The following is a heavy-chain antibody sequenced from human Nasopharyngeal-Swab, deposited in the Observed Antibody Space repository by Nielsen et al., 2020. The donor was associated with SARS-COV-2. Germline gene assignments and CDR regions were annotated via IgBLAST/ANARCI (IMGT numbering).Heavy chain of an antibody. CDR3: ARNPVDYDYVWGSYRYRTFDY. D-gene: IGHD3-16*02. J-gene: IGHJ4*02. CDR2: IVVGSGNT. V-gene: IGHV1-58*02. Sequence: SVKVSCKASGFTFTSSAMQWVRQARGQRLEWIGWIVVGSGNTNYAQKFQERVTITRDVSTSTAYMELSSLRSEDTAVYYCARNPVDYDYVWGSYRYRTFDYWGQGTLVTVSS. CDR1: GFTFTSSA.